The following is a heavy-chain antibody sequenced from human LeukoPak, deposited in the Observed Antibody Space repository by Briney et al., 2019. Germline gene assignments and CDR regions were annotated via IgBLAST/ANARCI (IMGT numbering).Heavy chain of an antibody. Sequence: ASVKVSCKASGGTFSSYAISWVRQAPGQGLGWMGGIIPIFGTANYAQKFQGRVTITADESTSTAYMELSSLRSEDTAVYYCATSGRWLQSNFDYWGQGTLVTVSS. CDR3: ATSGRWLQSNFDY. CDR1: GGTFSSYA. CDR2: IIPIFGTA. D-gene: IGHD5-24*01. V-gene: IGHV1-69*13. J-gene: IGHJ4*02.